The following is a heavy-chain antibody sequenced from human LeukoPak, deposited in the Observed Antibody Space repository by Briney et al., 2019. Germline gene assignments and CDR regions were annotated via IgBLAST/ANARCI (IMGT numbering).Heavy chain of an antibody. Sequence: ASVKVSCKASGYTFTSYYMHWVRQAPGQGLEWMGIINPSGGSTTYAQKFQGRVTMTRDTSTSTVYMELSSLRSEDTAVYYCARDSVAAAAYNWFDPWGQGTLVTVSS. D-gene: IGHD6-13*01. CDR2: INPSGGST. CDR3: ARDSVAAAAYNWFDP. CDR1: GYTFTSYY. J-gene: IGHJ5*02. V-gene: IGHV1-46*01.